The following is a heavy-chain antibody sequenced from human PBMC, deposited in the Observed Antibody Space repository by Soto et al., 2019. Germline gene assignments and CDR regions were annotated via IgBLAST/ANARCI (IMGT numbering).Heavy chain of an antibody. J-gene: IGHJ4*02. CDR2: IKSNTDGATT. V-gene: IGHV3-15*07. CDR1: GFDLNNGW. D-gene: IGHD7-27*01. CDR3: AHRLTGYPPGY. Sequence: GSLRLSCAASGFDLNNGWMNWVRQAPGKGLEWVGRIKSNTDGATTDYAAPVKGRFTISRDDSKNTLYLQMSSLKTEDTATYYCAHRLTGYPPGYWGQGTLVTVSS.